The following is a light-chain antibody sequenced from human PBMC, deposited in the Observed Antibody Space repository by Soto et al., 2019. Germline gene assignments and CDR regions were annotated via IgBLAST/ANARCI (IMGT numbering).Light chain of an antibody. Sequence: DIQMTQSPSSLSASVGDRVTITCRASQSISGYLNWYRQKPGKAPKLLIYAASSLQSGFPSRFSGSGAVTDFTLTISSLQPEDFATYYCQQSYRTHPLPFGGGTKVEIK. CDR3: QQSYRTHPLP. CDR2: AAS. J-gene: IGKJ4*01. V-gene: IGKV1-39*01. CDR1: QSISGY.